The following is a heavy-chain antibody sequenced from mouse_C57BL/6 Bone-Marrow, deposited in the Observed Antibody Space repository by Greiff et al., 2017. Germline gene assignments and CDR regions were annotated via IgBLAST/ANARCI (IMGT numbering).Heavy chain of an antibody. CDR3: ARDYYGSSYWYFDV. V-gene: IGHV1-55*01. Sequence: QVQLQQSGAELVKPGASVKMSCKASGYTFTSYWITWVKQRPGQGLEWIGDIYPGSGSTNYNEKFKSKATLTVATSSSTAYMQLSSLTSEDSAVYYCARDYYGSSYWYFDVWGTGTTVTVAS. CDR1: GYTFTSYW. D-gene: IGHD1-1*01. J-gene: IGHJ1*03. CDR2: IYPGSGST.